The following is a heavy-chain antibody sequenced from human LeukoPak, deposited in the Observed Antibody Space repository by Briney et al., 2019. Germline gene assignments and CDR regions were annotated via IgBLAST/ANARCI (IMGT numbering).Heavy chain of an antibody. V-gene: IGHV4-59*01. Sequence: XTXSLTCTVSGGSISSYYWSWIRQPPGKGLEWIGYIYYSGSTNYNPSLKSRVTISVDTSKNQFSLKLSSVTAADTAVYYCASYDFWSGYYYFDYWGQGTLATVSS. CDR3: ASYDFWSGYYYFDY. J-gene: IGHJ4*02. CDR1: GGSISSYY. CDR2: IYYSGST. D-gene: IGHD3-3*01.